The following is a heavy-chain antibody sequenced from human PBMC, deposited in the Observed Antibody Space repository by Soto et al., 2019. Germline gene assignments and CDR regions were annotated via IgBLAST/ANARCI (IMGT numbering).Heavy chain of an antibody. J-gene: IGHJ4*02. V-gene: IGHV3-15*01. CDR1: GFTFSNAW. Sequence: GGSLRLSCAASGFTFSNAWMSWVRQAPGKGLEWVGRIKSKTDGGTTDYAAPVKGRFTISRDDSKNTLYLQMNSLKTEDTAVYYCTTLERYYYDSSGYYYPFDYWGQGTLVTVSS. D-gene: IGHD3-22*01. CDR2: IKSKTDGGTT. CDR3: TTLERYYYDSSGYYYPFDY.